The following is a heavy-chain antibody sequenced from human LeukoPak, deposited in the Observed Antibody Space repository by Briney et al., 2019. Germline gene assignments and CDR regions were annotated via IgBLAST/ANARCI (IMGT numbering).Heavy chain of an antibody. J-gene: IGHJ6*02. D-gene: IGHD4-17*01. CDR1: GFTFDDYA. CDR2: ISWNSGSI. V-gene: IGHV3-9*01. CDR3: AKDMAYGDYLFTGMDV. Sequence: SGGSLRLSCAASGFTFDDYAMHWVRQAPGKGLEWVSGISWNSGSIGYADSVKGRFTISRDNAKNSLYLQMNSLRAEDTALYYCAKDMAYGDYLFTGMDVWGQGTTVTVSS.